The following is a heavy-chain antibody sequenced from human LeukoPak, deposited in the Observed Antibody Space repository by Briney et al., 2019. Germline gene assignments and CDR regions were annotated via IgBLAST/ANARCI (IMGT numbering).Heavy chain of an antibody. CDR3: ARGKAYDIHDY. J-gene: IGHJ4*02. CDR1: GYTFTSNG. CDR2: MNPNSGNT. Sequence: ASVKVSCKASGYTFTSNGFTWVRQAPGQGLEWMGWMNPNSGNTGYAQKFQGRVTMTRNTSISTAYMELSSLRSEDTAVYYCARGKAYDIHDYWGQGTLVTVSS. D-gene: IGHD3-9*01. V-gene: IGHV1-8*02.